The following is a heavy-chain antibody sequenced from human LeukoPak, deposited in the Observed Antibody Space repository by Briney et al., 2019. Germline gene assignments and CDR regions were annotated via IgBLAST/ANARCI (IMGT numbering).Heavy chain of an antibody. D-gene: IGHD3-10*01. CDR3: ARAQPLWFGEPFDP. CDR1: GYTFTSYD. V-gene: IGHV1-8*01. J-gene: IGHJ5*02. Sequence: GASVTVSFKASGYTFTSYDINWVRQAPGQGLEWMGWMNPNSGNTGYAQKFQGRVTMTTNTSISTAYMELSSLRSEDTAVYYCARAQPLWFGEPFDPWGQGTLVTVSS. CDR2: MNPNSGNT.